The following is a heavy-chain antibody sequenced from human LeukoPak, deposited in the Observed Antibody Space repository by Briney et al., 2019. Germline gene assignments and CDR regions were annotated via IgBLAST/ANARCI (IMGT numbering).Heavy chain of an antibody. V-gene: IGHV3-66*01. CDR1: GFTVSSNY. CDR3: AKQQLVLFVFDY. D-gene: IGHD6-13*01. J-gene: IGHJ4*02. Sequence: PGGSLRLSCAASGFTVSSNYMSWVRQAPGKGLEWVSVIHSGGSTYYADSVKGRFTISRDNSKNTLYLQMNSLRAEDTAVYYCAKQQLVLFVFDYWGQGTLVTVSS. CDR2: IHSGGST.